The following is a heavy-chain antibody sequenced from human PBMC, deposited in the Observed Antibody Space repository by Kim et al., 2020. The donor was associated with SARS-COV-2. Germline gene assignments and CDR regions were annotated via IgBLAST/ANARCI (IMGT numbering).Heavy chain of an antibody. Sequence: SETLSLTCTVSGGSISSGDYYWSWIRQPPGKGLEWIGYIYYSGSTYYNPSLKSRVTISVDTSKNQFSLKLSSVTAADTAVYYCARGEGDTYGSGSYDYWGQGTLVTVSS. D-gene: IGHD3-10*01. CDR2: IYYSGST. J-gene: IGHJ4*02. CDR1: GGSISSGDYY. V-gene: IGHV4-30-4*01. CDR3: ARGEGDTYGSGSYDY.